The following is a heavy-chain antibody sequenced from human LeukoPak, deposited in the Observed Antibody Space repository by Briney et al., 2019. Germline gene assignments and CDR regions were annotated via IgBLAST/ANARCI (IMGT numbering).Heavy chain of an antibody. V-gene: IGHV4-4*09. CDR1: GGSIRSYF. CDR3: ARRRTGTTHNWFDS. CDR2: FYTSANT. J-gene: IGHJ5*01. D-gene: IGHD1-1*01. Sequence: PSETLSLTCSVSGGSIRSYFWSWIRQSPGKGLEWIGNFYTSANTNYNPSLKSRVTISVDTSKNQFSLRLTSVTAADTAVYFCARRRTGTTHNWFDSWGQGILVTVSS.